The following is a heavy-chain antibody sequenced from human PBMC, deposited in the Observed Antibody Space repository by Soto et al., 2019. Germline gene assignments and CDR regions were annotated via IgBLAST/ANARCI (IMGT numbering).Heavy chain of an antibody. D-gene: IGHD6-13*01. V-gene: IGHV4-39*01. CDR3: ARHEDGGYFDY. CDR1: GGSISSYSYY. Sequence: QLQLQESGPGLVKPSETLSLTCTVSGGSISSYSYYWGWIRQPPGKGLEWIGSIYYSGSTYYNPSLKSRVTISVDTSKNQFSLKLSSVTAADTAVYYCARHEDGGYFDYWGQGTLVTVSS. J-gene: IGHJ4*02. CDR2: IYYSGST.